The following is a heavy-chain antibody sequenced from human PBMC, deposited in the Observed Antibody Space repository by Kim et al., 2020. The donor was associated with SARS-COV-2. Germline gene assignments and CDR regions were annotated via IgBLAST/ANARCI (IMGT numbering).Heavy chain of an antibody. CDR3: ARAKMTTVVISDGMDV. V-gene: IGHV3-30*04. CDR2: ISYDGSNK. Sequence: GGSLRLSCAASGFTFSSYAMHWVRQAPGKGLEWVAVISYDGSNKYYADSVKGRFTISRDNSKNTLYLQMNSLRAEDTAVYYCARAKMTTVVISDGMDVWGQGTTVTVSS. CDR1: GFTFSSYA. D-gene: IGHD4-17*01. J-gene: IGHJ6*02.